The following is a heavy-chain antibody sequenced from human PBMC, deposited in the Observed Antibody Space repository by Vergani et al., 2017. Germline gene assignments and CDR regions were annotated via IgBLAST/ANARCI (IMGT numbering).Heavy chain of an antibody. CDR2: ISGSGGST. J-gene: IGHJ6*02. V-gene: IGHV3-23*01. D-gene: IGHD6-13*01. CDR3: AKDIAAAGKPYYYYYGMDV. CDR1: GFTFSSYA. Sequence: EVQLLESGGGLVQPGGSLRLSCAASGFTFSSYAMSWVRQAPGKGLEWVSAISGSGGSTYYADSVKGRFTISRDNSKNTLYLQMNSLRAEDTAVYYCAKDIAAAGKPYYYYYGMDVWGRGTTVTVSS.